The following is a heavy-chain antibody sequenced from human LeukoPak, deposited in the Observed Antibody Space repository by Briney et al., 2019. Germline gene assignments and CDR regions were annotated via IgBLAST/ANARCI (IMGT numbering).Heavy chain of an antibody. Sequence: GGSLRLSCAASGFTVSSKYMNWVRQAPGKGLEWVSVIYSGGSTYYADSVKGRFTISRDNSKNTLYLQMNSLRAEDTAVYYCARGGDSSGYYYGHFWGQGTLVTVSS. CDR1: GFTVSSKY. D-gene: IGHD3-22*01. J-gene: IGHJ4*02. CDR2: IYSGGST. V-gene: IGHV3-66*01. CDR3: ARGGDSSGYYYGHF.